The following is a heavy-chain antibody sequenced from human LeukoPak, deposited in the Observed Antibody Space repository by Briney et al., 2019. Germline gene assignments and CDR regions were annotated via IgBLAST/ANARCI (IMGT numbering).Heavy chain of an antibody. Sequence: SLRLSGAASEFTCIGYGMHWVRQSTRTGLVWISRICRDGSATNYANSVKGRFTISRDNVKNTLYLQMNRLRAEDTAVYYCARGAGWSGSGIYYFDYWGRGTLVTVSS. V-gene: IGHV3-74*01. D-gene: IGHD3-10*01. J-gene: IGHJ4*02. CDR2: ICRDGSAT. CDR3: ARGAGWSGSGIYYFDY. CDR1: EFTCIGYG.